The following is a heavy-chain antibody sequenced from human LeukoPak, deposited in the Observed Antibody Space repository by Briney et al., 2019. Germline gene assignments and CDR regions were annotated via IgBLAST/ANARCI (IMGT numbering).Heavy chain of an antibody. V-gene: IGHV1-18*01. D-gene: IGHD5-18*01. CDR1: DYTFTNYP. J-gene: IGHJ4*02. Sequence: ASVTVSCKASDYTFTNYPISWVRQIPGHGLEWMGWVSPANGHTNYAQKFQGRVIMTTDTSTTTAYMELGSLRSDDTAMYYCARNSYGYFRFFDYWGQGTLVTVSS. CDR3: ARNSYGYFRFFDY. CDR2: VSPANGHT.